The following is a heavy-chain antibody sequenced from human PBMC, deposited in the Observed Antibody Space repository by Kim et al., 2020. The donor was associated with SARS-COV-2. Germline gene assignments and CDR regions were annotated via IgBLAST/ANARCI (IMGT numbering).Heavy chain of an antibody. J-gene: IGHJ6*02. Sequence: NPSLKSRVTISVDTSKNQFSLKLSSVTAADTAVYYCARGLGGLQRGGMDVWGQGTTVTVSS. V-gene: IGHV4-34*01. D-gene: IGHD5-12*01. CDR3: ARGLGGLQRGGMDV.